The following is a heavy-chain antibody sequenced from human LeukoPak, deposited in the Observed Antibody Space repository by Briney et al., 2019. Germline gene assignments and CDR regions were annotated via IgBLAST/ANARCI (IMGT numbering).Heavy chain of an antibody. CDR1: GGSISSSSYY. D-gene: IGHD3-3*01. J-gene: IGHJ4*02. Sequence: SETLSLTCTVSGGSISSSSYYWGWIRQPPGKGLEWIGSIYYSGSTYYNPSLKSRVSISVDTSKNQFSLKLSSVTAADTAVYYCARHGGYYDFWSGYYPNYFDYWGQGTLVTVSS. V-gene: IGHV4-39*01. CDR2: IYYSGST. CDR3: ARHGGYYDFWSGYYPNYFDY.